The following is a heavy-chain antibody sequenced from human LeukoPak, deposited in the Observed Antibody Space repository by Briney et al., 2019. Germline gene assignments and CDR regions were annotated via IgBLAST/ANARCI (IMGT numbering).Heavy chain of an antibody. CDR2: IYTSGST. CDR3: ARDDVPDYYMDV. Sequence: NPSETLSLTCAVYGGSFSGYYWSWIRQPAGKGLEWIGRIYTSGSTNYNPSLKSRVTMSVDTSKNQFSLKLSSVTAADTAVYYCARDDVPDYYMDVWGKGTTVTISS. J-gene: IGHJ6*03. D-gene: IGHD2-2*01. V-gene: IGHV4-4*07. CDR1: GGSFSGYY.